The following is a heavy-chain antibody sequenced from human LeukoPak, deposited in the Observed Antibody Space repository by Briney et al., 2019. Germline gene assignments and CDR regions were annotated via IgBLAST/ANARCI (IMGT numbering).Heavy chain of an antibody. CDR3: ARADSSGYYPLDY. CDR2: INPNSGGT. CDR1: GCTFTGYY. D-gene: IGHD3-22*01. Sequence: ASVKVSCKASGCTFTGYYMHWVRQAPGQGLEWMGWINPNSGGTNYAQKFQGRVTMTRDTSISTAYMELSRLRSDDTAVYYCARADSSGYYPLDYWGQGTPVTVSS. J-gene: IGHJ4*02. V-gene: IGHV1-2*02.